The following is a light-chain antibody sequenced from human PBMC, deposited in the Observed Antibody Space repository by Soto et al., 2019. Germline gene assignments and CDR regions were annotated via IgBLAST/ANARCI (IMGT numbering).Light chain of an antibody. J-gene: IGLJ1*01. CDR1: SSDVGGYNF. Sequence: QSVLTQPASGSGAPGQSITISCTGTSSDVGGYNFVSWYQQHPDKAPKLMIYDVTNRPSGVSNRFSGSKSGNTASLTISGLQAEDEADYYCRSYTSISTYVFGTGTKVTVL. CDR2: DVT. CDR3: RSYTSISTYV. V-gene: IGLV2-14*01.